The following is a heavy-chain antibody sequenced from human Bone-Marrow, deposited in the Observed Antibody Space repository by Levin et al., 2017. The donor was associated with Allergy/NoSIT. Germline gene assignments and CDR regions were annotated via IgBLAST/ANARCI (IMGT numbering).Heavy chain of an antibody. Sequence: QSGGSLRLSCAASGFTVSSNYMSWVRQAPGKGLEWVSVIYSGGSTYYADSVKGRFTISRDNSKNTLYLQMNSLRAEDTAVYYCAREKLGYCISTSCYDYYYYYGMDVWGQGTTVTVSS. CDR3: AREKLGYCISTSCYDYYYYYGMDV. V-gene: IGHV3-53*01. CDR1: GFTVSSNY. CDR2: IYSGGST. D-gene: IGHD2-2*01. J-gene: IGHJ6*02.